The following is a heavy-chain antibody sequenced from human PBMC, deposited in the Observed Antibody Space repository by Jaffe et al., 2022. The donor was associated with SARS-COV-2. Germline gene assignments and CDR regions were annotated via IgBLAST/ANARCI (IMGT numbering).Heavy chain of an antibody. Sequence: EVQLVESGGGLVQPGGSLRLSCAASGFTFSSYWMHWVRQLPGKGLVWVSRINTDGTNTGYADSVRGRFTISRDNAKNTLYLQMNSLRAEDTAVYYCASPLWLGELWAPAGFWGQGTLVTVSS. CDR2: INTDGTNT. J-gene: IGHJ4*02. V-gene: IGHV3-74*01. CDR1: GFTFSSYW. D-gene: IGHD3-10*01. CDR3: ASPLWLGELWAPAGF.